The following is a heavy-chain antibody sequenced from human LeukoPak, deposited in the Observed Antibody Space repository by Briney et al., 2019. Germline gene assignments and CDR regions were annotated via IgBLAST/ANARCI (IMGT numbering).Heavy chain of an antibody. CDR1: GGSISSSSYY. J-gene: IGHJ4*02. CDR2: IYYSGST. D-gene: IGHD3-22*01. CDR3: ARLFLYYYDSSGAVVYYFDY. Sequence: SETLSLTCTVSGGSISSSSYYWGWIRQPPGKGLEWIGSIYYSGSTYYNPSLKSRVTISVDTSKNQFFLKLSSVTAADTAVYYCARLFLYYYDSSGAVVYYFDYWGQGTLVTVSS. V-gene: IGHV4-39*01.